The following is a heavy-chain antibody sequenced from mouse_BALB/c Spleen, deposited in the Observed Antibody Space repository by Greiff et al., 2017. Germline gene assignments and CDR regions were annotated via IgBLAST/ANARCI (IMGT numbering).Heavy chain of an antibody. D-gene: IGHD2-3*01. V-gene: IGHV5-6*01. CDR1: GFTFSSYG. Sequence: EVHLVESGGDLVKPGGSLKLSCAASGFTFSSYGMSWVRQTPDKRLEWVATISSGGSYTYYPDSVKGRFTISRDNAKNTLYLQMSSLKSEDTAMYYCARQEGGYYLYYAMDYWGQGTSVTVSS. J-gene: IGHJ4*01. CDR2: ISSGGSYT. CDR3: ARQEGGYYLYYAMDY.